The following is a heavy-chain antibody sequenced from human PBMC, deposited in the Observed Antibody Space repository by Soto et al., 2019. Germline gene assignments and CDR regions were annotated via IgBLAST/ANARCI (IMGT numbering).Heavy chain of an antibody. Sequence: GGSLRLSCAVSEFNVMSYWMSWVRQAPGKGLEWVASIKEDGSEIYYLQSVRGRFTISRDSAGNALHLAMNYLSAEDTGVYFCDRDIGFDYVNWGQGTLVTVSS. D-gene: IGHD3-10*02. CDR3: DRDIGFDYVN. CDR1: EFNVMSYW. CDR2: IKEDGSEI. V-gene: IGHV3-7*01. J-gene: IGHJ4*02.